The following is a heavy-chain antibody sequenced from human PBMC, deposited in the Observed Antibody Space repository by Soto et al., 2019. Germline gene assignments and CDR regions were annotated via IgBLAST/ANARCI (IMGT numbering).Heavy chain of an antibody. Sequence: EVQLVESGGGLVQPGGSLRLSCVASGFTFDDYAMHWVRQAPGKGLEWVSGISWNSGSKNYADSVKGRFTISRDNAKKSLALQMHSLRAEDTALYYCVKGYSGAYDYWGQGTLVTVSS. CDR2: ISWNSGSK. CDR3: VKGYSGAYDY. CDR1: GFTFDDYA. V-gene: IGHV3-9*01. J-gene: IGHJ4*02. D-gene: IGHD1-26*01.